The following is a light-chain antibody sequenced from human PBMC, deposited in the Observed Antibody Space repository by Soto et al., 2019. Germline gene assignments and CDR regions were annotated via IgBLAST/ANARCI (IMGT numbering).Light chain of an antibody. Sequence: EIVLTQSPGNLSLSPGERATLSCRASQSVSSNYLAWYQQKPGQAPRLLIYGASSRATGIPDRFSDSGSGTDFILTISRLEPEDFAVYYCQQYGSSPYTFGQGTKLEIK. CDR3: QQYGSSPYT. V-gene: IGKV3-20*01. CDR2: GAS. J-gene: IGKJ2*01. CDR1: QSVSSNY.